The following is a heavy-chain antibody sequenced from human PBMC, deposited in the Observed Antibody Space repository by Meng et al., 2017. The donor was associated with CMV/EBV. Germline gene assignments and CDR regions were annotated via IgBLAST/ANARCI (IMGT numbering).Heavy chain of an antibody. CDR3: ARGRRGYSGYDFYDY. CDR2: ISSSGSTI. D-gene: IGHD5-12*01. V-gene: IGHV3-11*01. J-gene: IGHJ4*02. Sequence: GESLKISCAASGFTVSSNYMSWVRQAPGKGLEWVSYISSSGSTIYYADSVKGRFTISRDNAKNSLYLQMNSLRAEDTAVYYCARGRRGYSGYDFYDYWGQGTLVIVSS. CDR1: GFTVSSNY.